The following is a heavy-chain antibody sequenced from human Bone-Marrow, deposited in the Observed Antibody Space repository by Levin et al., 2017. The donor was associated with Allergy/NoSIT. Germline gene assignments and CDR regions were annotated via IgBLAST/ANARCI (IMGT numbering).Heavy chain of an antibody. V-gene: IGHV3-30*18. Sequence: PGGSLRLSCAASGFTFSSYGMHWVRQAPGKGLEWVAVISYDGSNKYYADSVKGRFTISRDNSKNTLYLQMNSLRAEDTAVYYCAKGLDYGAPFDYWGQGTLVTVSS. J-gene: IGHJ4*02. CDR1: GFTFSSYG. CDR3: AKGLDYGAPFDY. D-gene: IGHD4-17*01. CDR2: ISYDGSNK.